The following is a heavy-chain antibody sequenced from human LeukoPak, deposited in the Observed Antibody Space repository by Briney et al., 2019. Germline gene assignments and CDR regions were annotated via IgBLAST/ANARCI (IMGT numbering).Heavy chain of an antibody. CDR2: INPNSGGT. V-gene: IGHV1-2*02. CDR3: AGRSDY. J-gene: IGHJ4*02. CDR1: GYTFTGYY. Sequence: ASVKVSCKASGYTFTGYYMHWVRQAPGQGLEWMGWINPNSGGTNYAQKFQGRVTITADKSTSTAYMELSSLRSEDTAVYYCAGRSDYWGQGTLVTVSS.